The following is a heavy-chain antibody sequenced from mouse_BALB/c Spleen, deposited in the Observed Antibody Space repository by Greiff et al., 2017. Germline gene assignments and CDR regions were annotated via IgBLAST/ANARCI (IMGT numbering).Heavy chain of an antibody. CDR2: INPSTGYT. Sequence: VQLQQSGAELAKPGASVKMSCKASGYTFTSYWMHWVKQRPGQGLEWIGYINPSTGYTEYNQKFKDKATLTADKSSSTAYMQLSSLTSEDSAVYYCARGGIVGRPWFAYWGQGTLVTVSA. D-gene: IGHD4-1*01. CDR3: ARGGIVGRPWFAY. V-gene: IGHV1-7*01. CDR1: GYTFTSYW. J-gene: IGHJ3*01.